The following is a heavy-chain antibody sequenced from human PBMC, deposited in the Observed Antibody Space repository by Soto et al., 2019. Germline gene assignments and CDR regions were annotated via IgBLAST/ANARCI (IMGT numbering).Heavy chain of an antibody. D-gene: IGHD1-26*01. CDR2: ISYDGSNK. V-gene: IGHV3-30-3*01. Sequence: QVQLVESGGGVVQPGRSLRLSCAASGFTFSSYAMHWVRQAPGKGLEWVAVISYDGSNKYYADSVKGRFTISRDNSKNTLYLQMNSLRAEDTAVYYAVVGATKTDYWGQGTLVTVSS. J-gene: IGHJ4*02. CDR3: VVGATKTDY. CDR1: GFTFSSYA.